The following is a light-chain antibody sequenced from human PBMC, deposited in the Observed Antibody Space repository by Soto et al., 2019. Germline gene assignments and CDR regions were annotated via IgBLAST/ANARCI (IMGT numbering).Light chain of an antibody. CDR2: ENN. J-gene: IGLJ2*01. Sequence: LTQPHSVSESPGKTLSISCTCSSGSIANNYVQWYQQRPGSAPTTVIYENNQRLSGVPDRFSGSTDGSSNSASLTISGLQTEDEADYYCQSYDSDFVVFGGGTKLTVL. V-gene: IGLV6-57*04. CDR1: SGSIANNY. CDR3: QSYDSDFVV.